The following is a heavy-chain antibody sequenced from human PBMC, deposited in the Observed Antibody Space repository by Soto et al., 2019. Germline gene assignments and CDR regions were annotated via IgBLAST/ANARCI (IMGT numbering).Heavy chain of an antibody. Sequence: QVQLQESGPGLVKPSQTLSLICTVYGGSVSSNIYYWTWIRQHPGKGPEWIGHIYYSGSTYYNPSLKSRVTISLDTAKNQFSLKLTSVTAADTAVYYCARGYDYDSGGYFFDHWGQGTLVTVSS. CDR2: IYYSGST. V-gene: IGHV4-31*03. D-gene: IGHD3-22*01. CDR1: GGSVSSNIYY. J-gene: IGHJ4*02. CDR3: ARGYDYDSGGYFFDH.